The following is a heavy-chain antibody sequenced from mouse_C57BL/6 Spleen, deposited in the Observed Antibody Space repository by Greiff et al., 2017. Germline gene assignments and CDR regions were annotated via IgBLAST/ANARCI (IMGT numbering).Heavy chain of an antibody. J-gene: IGHJ3*01. Sequence: QVQLKESGAELVKPGASVKLSCKASGYTFTSYWMHWVKQRPGRGLAWIGRIDPNSGGTKYNEKFKSKATLTVDKPSSTAYMQLSSLTSEDSAVYYGAGDYGSSSWFAYWGQGTLVTVSA. V-gene: IGHV1-72*01. CDR2: IDPNSGGT. CDR1: GYTFTSYW. D-gene: IGHD1-1*01. CDR3: AGDYGSSSWFAY.